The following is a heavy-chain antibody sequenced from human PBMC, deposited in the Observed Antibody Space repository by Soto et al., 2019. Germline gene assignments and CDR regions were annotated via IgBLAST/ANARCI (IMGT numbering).Heavy chain of an antibody. CDR2: IYYSRST. Sequence: QVQLQESGPGLVKPSETLSLTCTVSGGSISSYYWSWIRQPPGKGLEWIGYIYYSRSTNYNPSLKRRVTISEDTSKNQFSLKLSSVTSADTAVYYCASGHSGSYPYYFDYWGQGTLVTVSS. J-gene: IGHJ4*02. D-gene: IGHD1-26*01. CDR1: GGSISSYY. CDR3: ASGHSGSYPYYFDY. V-gene: IGHV4-59*01.